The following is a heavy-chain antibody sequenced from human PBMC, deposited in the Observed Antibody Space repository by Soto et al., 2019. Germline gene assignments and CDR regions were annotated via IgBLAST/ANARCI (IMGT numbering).Heavy chain of an antibody. Sequence: GGSLRLSCAASGFTFSDYYMSWIRQAPGKGLEWVSYISSSGSTIYYADSVKGRFTISRDNAKNSLYLQMNSLRAEDTAVYYCARNLGYCSGGSCYITDWFDPSGQGTLVTVSS. J-gene: IGHJ5*02. CDR2: ISSSGSTI. V-gene: IGHV3-11*01. CDR1: GFTFSDYY. D-gene: IGHD2-15*01. CDR3: ARNLGYCSGGSCYITDWFDP.